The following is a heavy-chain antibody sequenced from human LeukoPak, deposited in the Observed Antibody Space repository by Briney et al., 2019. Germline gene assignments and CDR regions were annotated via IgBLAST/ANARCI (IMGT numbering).Heavy chain of an antibody. J-gene: IGHJ4*02. CDR2: INRSGST. Sequence: SETLSLTCAVYGGSFSGYYWSWIRQPPGKGLEWIGEINRSGSTNYNPSLKSRVTISVDTSKNQFSLKLSSVTAADTAVYYCARGPGGYSSSWNSLLFDYWGQGTLVTVSS. D-gene: IGHD6-13*01. V-gene: IGHV4-34*01. CDR3: ARGPGGYSSSWNSLLFDY. CDR1: GGSFSGYY.